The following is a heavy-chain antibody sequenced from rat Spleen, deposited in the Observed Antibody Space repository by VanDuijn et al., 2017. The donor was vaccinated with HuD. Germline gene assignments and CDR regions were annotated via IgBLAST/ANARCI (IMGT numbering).Heavy chain of an antibody. CDR1: GFTFNNYW. CDR2: ITNTGGST. D-gene: IGHD1-1*01. J-gene: IGHJ1*01. CDR3: ARHRHIGLQWPDWYFDF. Sequence: EVQLVESGGGLVQPGRSLTLSCVASGFTFNNYWMTWIRQAPGKGLEWVASITNTGGSTYYPDSVKGRFTISRDNAKSTLYLQMNSLRSEDTATYYCARHRHIGLQWPDWYFDFWGPGTMVTVSS. V-gene: IGHV5-31*01.